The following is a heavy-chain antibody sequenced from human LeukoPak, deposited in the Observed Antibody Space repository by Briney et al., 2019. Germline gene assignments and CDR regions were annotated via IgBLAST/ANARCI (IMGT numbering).Heavy chain of an antibody. CDR3: ANVAKGRYFFYYMDA. Sequence: ASVTVSFTSSVYTPNTYGIAWVRQAPGQGREGVGWIGPYPYSCYTKYSDALQGRVTMTTDPSTTTSYMELRSLRSDDTAVYFCANVAKGRYFFYYMDAWGTGTTVTVS. V-gene: IGHV1-18*04. CDR1: VYTPNTYG. CDR2: IGPYPYSCYT. J-gene: IGHJ6*03.